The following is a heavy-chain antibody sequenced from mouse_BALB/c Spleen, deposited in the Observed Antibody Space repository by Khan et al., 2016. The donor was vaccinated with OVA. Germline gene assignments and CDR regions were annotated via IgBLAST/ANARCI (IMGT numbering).Heavy chain of an antibody. D-gene: IGHD1-1*01. V-gene: IGHV5-9-3*01. Sequence: EVQLQESGGGLVKPGGSLKLSCAASGFTFSSYAMSWVRQTPEKRLEWVATISSGGTYTYYPDSVKGRFTISRDNAKNTLYLQMSSLRSEDTAMCYCARPPITTVVATSYWFFDVGGAGTTVTVAT. CDR2: ISSGGTYT. CDR1: GFTFSSYA. J-gene: IGHJ1*01. CDR3: ARPPITTVVATSYWFFDV.